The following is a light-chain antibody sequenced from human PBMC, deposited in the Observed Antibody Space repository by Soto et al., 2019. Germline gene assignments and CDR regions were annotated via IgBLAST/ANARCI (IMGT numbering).Light chain of an antibody. CDR2: DVS. Sequence: QSVLTQPASVSGSPGQSITISCTGTSSDIGSYNYVSWYQQHPGKASKLMIYDVSNRPSGVSNRFSGSKSGNTASLTISGLQAEDEADYYCSSSTSSSTLGYVFGTGTKVTVL. CDR3: SSSTSSSTLGYV. V-gene: IGLV2-14*03. CDR1: SSDIGSYNY. J-gene: IGLJ1*01.